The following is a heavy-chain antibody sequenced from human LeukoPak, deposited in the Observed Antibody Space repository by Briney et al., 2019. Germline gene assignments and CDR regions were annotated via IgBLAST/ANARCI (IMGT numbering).Heavy chain of an antibody. V-gene: IGHV3-11*01. CDR3: ARDSGIAVAGTHDFDY. Sequence: GGSLRLSCAASGFTFSDYYMSWIRQAPGKGLEWVSYISSSGSTIYYADSVKGRFTISRDNAKNSLYLQMNSLRAEDTAVYYCARDSGIAVAGTHDFDYLGQGTLVTVSS. J-gene: IGHJ4*02. CDR2: ISSSGSTI. CDR1: GFTFSDYY. D-gene: IGHD6-19*01.